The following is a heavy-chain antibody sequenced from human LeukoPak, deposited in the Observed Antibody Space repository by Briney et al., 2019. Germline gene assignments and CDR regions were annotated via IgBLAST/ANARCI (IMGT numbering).Heavy chain of an antibody. J-gene: IGHJ6*03. CDR2: VYYSGTT. CDR1: GGSVSSSSSY. V-gene: IGHV4-39*01. D-gene: IGHD1-7*01. CDR3: VRQNSDYYYYYLDV. Sequence: SETLSLTCTVSGGSVSSSSSYWAWIRQPPGRGLEWIGSVYYSGTTYYNTSLESRVTISEDTSRNRFSLMLSSVTAADTAVYYCVRQNSDYYYYYLDVWGEGTTVIVS.